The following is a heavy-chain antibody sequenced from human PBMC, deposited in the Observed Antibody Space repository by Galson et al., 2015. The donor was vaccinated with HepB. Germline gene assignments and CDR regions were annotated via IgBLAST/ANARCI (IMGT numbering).Heavy chain of an antibody. V-gene: IGHV3-23*01. D-gene: IGHD3-22*01. J-gene: IGHJ3*02. CDR1: GFTFSSYA. CDR2: ISGSGGST. CDR3: AKGQLYDSSGLDAFDI. Sequence: SLRLSCAASGFTFSSYAMSWVRQAPGKGLEWVSAISGSGGSTHYADSVKGRFTISRDNSKNTLYLQMNSLRAEDTAVYYCAKGQLYDSSGLDAFDIWGQGTMVTVSS.